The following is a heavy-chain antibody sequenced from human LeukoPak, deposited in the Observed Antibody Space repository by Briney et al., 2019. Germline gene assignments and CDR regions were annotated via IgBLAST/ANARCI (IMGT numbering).Heavy chain of an antibody. D-gene: IGHD2-15*01. CDR2: IYHSGST. V-gene: IGHV4-30-2*01. CDR3: ARDRRCSGGSCYSGVKGWFDP. CDR1: GGSISSGGYS. J-gene: IGHJ5*02. Sequence: PSETLSLTCAVSGGSISSGGYSWSWIRQPPGKGLEWIGYIYHSGSTYYNPSLKSRVTTSVDRSKNQFSLKLSSVTAADTAVYYCARDRRCSGGSCYSGVKGWFDPWGQGTLVTVSS.